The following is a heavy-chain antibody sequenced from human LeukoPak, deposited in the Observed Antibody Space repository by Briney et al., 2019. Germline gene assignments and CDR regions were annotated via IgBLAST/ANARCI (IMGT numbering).Heavy chain of an antibody. J-gene: IGHJ4*02. D-gene: IGHD2-2*01. Sequence: ASVKASCKTSGYTFSNSGITWVRQAPGQGLEWMGWISGNNDNPNYGQKFQGRFTVTTDSSTSTAYMELRNLRFDDTAVYYCARDGTSTDDYWGQGTLVTVSS. CDR1: GYTFSNSG. CDR2: ISGNNDNP. V-gene: IGHV1-18*01. CDR3: ARDGTSTDDY.